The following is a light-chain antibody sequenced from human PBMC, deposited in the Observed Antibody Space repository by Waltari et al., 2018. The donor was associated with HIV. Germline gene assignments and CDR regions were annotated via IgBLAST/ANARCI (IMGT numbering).Light chain of an antibody. CDR1: SSDVGRYNL. CDR2: EVS. CDR3: CSYAGSSTWV. Sequence: QSALTQPASVSGSPGQSITISCTGTSSDVGRYNLVSWSQQHPGKAPKLMIYEVSKRPSGVSNRFSGSKSGNTASLTISGLQAEDEADYYCCSYAGSSTWVFGGGTKLTVL. V-gene: IGLV2-23*02. J-gene: IGLJ3*02.